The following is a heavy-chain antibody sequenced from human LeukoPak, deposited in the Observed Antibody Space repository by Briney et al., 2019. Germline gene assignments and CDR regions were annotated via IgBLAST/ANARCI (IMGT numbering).Heavy chain of an antibody. J-gene: IGHJ3*02. CDR3: ARVGHYRGSYYSAFDI. V-gene: IGHV3-30*03. Sequence: GGSLRLSCGASGFTFSNYGMHWVRQAPGKGLEWVAVTSYDETNKYYADSVKGRFTISRDNSKNTLYLQMPSLRAEDTAVYYCARVGHYRGSYYSAFDIWGQGTMVTVSS. D-gene: IGHD1-26*01. CDR2: TSYDETNK. CDR1: GFTFSNYG.